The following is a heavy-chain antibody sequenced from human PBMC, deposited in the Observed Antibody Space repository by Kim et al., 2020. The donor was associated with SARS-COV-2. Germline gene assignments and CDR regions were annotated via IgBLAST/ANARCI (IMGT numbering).Heavy chain of an antibody. Sequence: SSPSYAASVKGRFTISRDNAKNTLYLQMNSLRAEDTAVYYCARGRTRTDPWGQGTLVTVSS. V-gene: IGHV3-74*01. J-gene: IGHJ5*02. CDR3: ARGRTRTDP. CDR2: SSP.